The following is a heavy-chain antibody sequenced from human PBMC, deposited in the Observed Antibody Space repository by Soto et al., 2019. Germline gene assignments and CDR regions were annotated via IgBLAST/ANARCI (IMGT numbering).Heavy chain of an antibody. CDR3: AREGGSGNYRYYAMDV. CDR1: GATFSSYA. CDR2: IIPIFGTA. Sequence: QVQLVQSGAEVKKPGSSVKVSCKASGATFSSYAISWVRQAPGQGLEWMGGIIPIFGTANYAQKFQGRVTITADESTSTAYRELSSLRSEDTAVYYCAREGGSGNYRYYAMDVWGQGTTVTVSS. D-gene: IGHD3-10*01. J-gene: IGHJ6*02. V-gene: IGHV1-69*12.